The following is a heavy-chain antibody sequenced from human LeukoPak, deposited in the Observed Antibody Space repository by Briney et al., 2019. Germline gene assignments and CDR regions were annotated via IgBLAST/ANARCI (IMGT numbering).Heavy chain of an antibody. V-gene: IGHV3-21*04. CDR1: GFSFSDYS. Sequence: GGSLRLSCAASGFSFSDYSMNWVRQAPGKGLEWVSFISSYSTYIYYADSLKGRFTISRDNAKNSLYLQMNSLRAEDTALYYCAKGRGARPLFDYWGQGTLVTVSS. J-gene: IGHJ4*02. CDR2: ISSYSTYI. D-gene: IGHD1-26*01. CDR3: AKGRGARPLFDY.